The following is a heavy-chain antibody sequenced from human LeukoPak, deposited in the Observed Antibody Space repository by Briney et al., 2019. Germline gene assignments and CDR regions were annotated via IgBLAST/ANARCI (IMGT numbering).Heavy chain of an antibody. J-gene: IGHJ4*02. CDR3: ARADGSAWPTGEFDY. V-gene: IGHV1-2*02. Sequence: ASVKVSCKASGYTFSGYYMHWVRQAPGQGLEWMGWINPNSGGTNYVQKFQGRVTMTRDTSISTAYMDLSRLRSDDTAVYYCARADGSAWPTGEFDYWGQGTLVTVSS. CDR2: INPNSGGT. D-gene: IGHD6-19*01. CDR1: GYTFSGYY.